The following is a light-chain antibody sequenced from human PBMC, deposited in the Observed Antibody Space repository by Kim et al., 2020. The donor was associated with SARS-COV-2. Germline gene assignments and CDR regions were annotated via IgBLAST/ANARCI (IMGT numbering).Light chain of an antibody. CDR1: AKKY. V-gene: IGLV3-27*01. CDR2: KDS. J-gene: IGLJ3*02. CDR3: YSAADIPPV. Sequence: AKKYARWFQQKPGQAPVLVIYKDSERPSGIPERFSGSSSGTTVTLTISGAQVEDEADYYCYSAADIPPVFGGGTQLTVL.